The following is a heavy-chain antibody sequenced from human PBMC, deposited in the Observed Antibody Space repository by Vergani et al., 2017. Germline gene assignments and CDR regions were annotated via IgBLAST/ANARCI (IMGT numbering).Heavy chain of an antibody. Sequence: QVQLQASGPGLVKPSQTLSLICSVSGDSISSGVYYWNWIRQHPGKGLEWIGYIYSSGSTHHKPSHRSRINMSVDTSKNHLSLKLNSVTAADRALYYFAILGGYDEGHAFLISYFDSCVRGRLVAVSS. J-gene: IGHJ4*02. CDR3: AILGGYDEGHAFLISYFDS. CDR1: GDSISSGVYY. V-gene: IGHV4-31*03. D-gene: IGHD3-16*01. CDR2: IYSSGST.